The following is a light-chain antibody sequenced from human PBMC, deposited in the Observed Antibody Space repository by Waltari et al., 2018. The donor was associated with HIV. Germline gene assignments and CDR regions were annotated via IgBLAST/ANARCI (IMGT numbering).Light chain of an antibody. CDR1: QSISSY. Sequence: DIQLTQSPSSLSASVGDRVTITCRASQSISSYLNWYQQKPGKAPKVLIYAASSLQSGVPSRFSGSGSGTDFTLTIGSLQPEDFATYYCQQSYSTPPTFGGGTKVEIK. J-gene: IGKJ4*01. V-gene: IGKV1-39*01. CDR2: AAS. CDR3: QQSYSTPPT.